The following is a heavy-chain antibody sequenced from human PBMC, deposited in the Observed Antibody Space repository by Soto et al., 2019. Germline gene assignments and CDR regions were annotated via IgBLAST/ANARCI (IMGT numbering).Heavy chain of an antibody. Sequence: QLQLQESGPGLVKPSQTLSITCTVSGGSISSGGYYWSWIRHHPGKVLEWIGYIYYSGSTYYNPSLKSRVTISVDTSTNQFSLTLSSVTAADTSVYYCARGSKKNYYGSGSLDYWCQGTLVTVSS. CDR1: GGSISSGGYY. D-gene: IGHD3-10*01. CDR3: ARGSKKNYYGSGSLDY. V-gene: IGHV4-31*03. CDR2: IYYSGST. J-gene: IGHJ4*02.